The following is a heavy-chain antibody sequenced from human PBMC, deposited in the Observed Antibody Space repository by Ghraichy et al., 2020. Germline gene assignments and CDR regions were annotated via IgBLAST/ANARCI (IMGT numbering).Heavy chain of an antibody. Sequence: GGSLRLSCAASGFTFSSYAMSWVRQAPGKGLEWVSAISGSGGSTYYADSVKGRFTISRDNSKNTLYLQMNSLRAEDTAVYYCAKDNPSYYGSGSYYGGMDVWCQGTTVTVSS. J-gene: IGHJ6*02. CDR1: GFTFSSYA. CDR2: ISGSGGST. V-gene: IGHV3-23*01. D-gene: IGHD3-10*01. CDR3: AKDNPSYYGSGSYYGGMDV.